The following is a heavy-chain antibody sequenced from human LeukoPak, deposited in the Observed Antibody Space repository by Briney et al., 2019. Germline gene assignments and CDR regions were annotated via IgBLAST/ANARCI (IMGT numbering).Heavy chain of an antibody. J-gene: IGHJ4*02. CDR1: GGSISSSSYY. Sequence: SETLSLTCTVSGGSISSSSYYWGWIRQPPGKGLEWIGSIYYSGSTYYNPSLKSRVTISVDTSKNQFPLKLSSVTAADTAVYYCARHKGVTGTTGTIGYYFDYWGQGTLVTVSS. D-gene: IGHD1-7*01. V-gene: IGHV4-39*01. CDR3: ARHKGVTGTTGTIGYYFDY. CDR2: IYYSGST.